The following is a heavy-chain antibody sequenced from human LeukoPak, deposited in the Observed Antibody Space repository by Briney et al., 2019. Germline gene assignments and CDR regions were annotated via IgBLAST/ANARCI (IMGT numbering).Heavy chain of an antibody. Sequence: GGSLILSCAASGFTFTSYGMHWVRQAPGKELEWVAVISYDRSNKYYADSVKGRFTISRDNSKNTLYLQMNSLRAEDTAVYYCAKGGYSSGFDYWGQGTLVTVSS. D-gene: IGHD6-19*01. CDR3: AKGGYSSGFDY. J-gene: IGHJ4*02. CDR1: GFTFTSYG. V-gene: IGHV3-30*18. CDR2: ISYDRSNK.